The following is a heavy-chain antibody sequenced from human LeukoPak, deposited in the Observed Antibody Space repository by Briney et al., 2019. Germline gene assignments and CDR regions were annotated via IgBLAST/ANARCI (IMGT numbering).Heavy chain of an antibody. Sequence: ASVKVSCKASGYTFTGHYMHWVRQAPGQGLEWMGIINPSGGSTSYAQKFQGRVTMTRDTSTSTVYMELSSLRSEDTAVYYCARDGYYYDSSGYHHGGDYFDYWGQGTLVTVSS. CDR1: GYTFTGHY. CDR2: INPSGGST. V-gene: IGHV1-46*01. J-gene: IGHJ4*02. CDR3: ARDGYYYDSSGYHHGGDYFDY. D-gene: IGHD3-22*01.